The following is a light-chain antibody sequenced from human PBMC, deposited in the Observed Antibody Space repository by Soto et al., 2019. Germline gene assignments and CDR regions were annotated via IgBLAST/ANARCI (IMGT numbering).Light chain of an antibody. V-gene: IGLV3-21*02. CDR2: DDS. CDR3: QVCDSSSDDRSDPTSDRWV. Sequence: SYELTQPPSVSVAPGQTAMITCGGNNIGNKSVHWYQQRPGRAPVLVVYDDSDRPSGIPDRLSGSNSENTATLTISRVEAGDEADFYCQVCDSSSDDRSDPTSDRWVFGGGTKVTVL. J-gene: IGLJ3*02. CDR1: NIGNKS.